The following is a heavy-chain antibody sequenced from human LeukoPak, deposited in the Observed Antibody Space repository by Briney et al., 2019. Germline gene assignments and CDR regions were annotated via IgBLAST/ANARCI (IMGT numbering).Heavy chain of an antibody. J-gene: IGHJ4*02. CDR1: GYTFTSYD. Sequence: ASVKVSCKASGYTFTSYDINWVRQATGQGLEWMGWMNPNSGNTGYAQKFQGRVTMTRNTSISTAYMELSSLRSEDAAVYYCARTLPAGWELHFDYWGQGTLVTVSS. D-gene: IGHD1-26*01. V-gene: IGHV1-8*01. CDR2: MNPNSGNT. CDR3: ARTLPAGWELHFDY.